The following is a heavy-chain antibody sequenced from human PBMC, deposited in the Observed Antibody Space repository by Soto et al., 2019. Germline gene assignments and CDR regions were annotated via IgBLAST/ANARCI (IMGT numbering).Heavy chain of an antibody. CDR1: GGSINNYY. CDR2: IYYSGST. V-gene: IGHV4-59*01. CDR3: ARRYGGNFDY. Sequence: ETLSLTCTVSGGSINNYYWSWIRQPPGKGLEWIGYIYYSGSTNYNPSLKSRVTISVDTSKNQFSLKLSSVTAADTAVYYCARRYGGNFDYWDQGTLVTVSS. J-gene: IGHJ4*02. D-gene: IGHD1-26*01.